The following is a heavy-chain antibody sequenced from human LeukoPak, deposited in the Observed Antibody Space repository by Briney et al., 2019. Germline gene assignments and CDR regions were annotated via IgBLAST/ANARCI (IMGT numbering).Heavy chain of an antibody. CDR2: ISSSGSTI. J-gene: IGHJ6*04. CDR3: AELGITMIGGV. V-gene: IGHV3-48*03. Sequence: GGSLRLSCAASGFTFSSYEMNWVRQAPGEGLECVSYISSSGSTIYYADSVKGRFTISRDNAKNSLYLQMNSLRAEDTAVYYCAELGITMIGGVWGKGTTVTISS. D-gene: IGHD3-10*02. CDR1: GFTFSSYE.